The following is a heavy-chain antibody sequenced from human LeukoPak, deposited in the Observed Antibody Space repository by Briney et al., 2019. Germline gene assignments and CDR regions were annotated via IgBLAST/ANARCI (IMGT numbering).Heavy chain of an antibody. CDR3: ARDKIAGATKFDC. V-gene: IGHV3-7*01. Sequence: GGSLRLSCEASGFTYTSYWMSWVRQSPRKGLEWVANIRQDGGEEYYLDSVKGRFTISRDNVKNSLYLQMNSLRAEDTDVYFCARDKIAGATKFDCWGQGTLVTVSS. CDR2: IRQDGGEE. D-gene: IGHD1-26*01. J-gene: IGHJ4*02. CDR1: GFTYTSYW.